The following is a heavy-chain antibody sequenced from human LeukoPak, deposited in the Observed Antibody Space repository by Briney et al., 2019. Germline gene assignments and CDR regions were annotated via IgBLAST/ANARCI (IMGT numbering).Heavy chain of an antibody. D-gene: IGHD1-26*01. J-gene: IGHJ4*02. Sequence: GGSLRLSCAASGFTFKTHAMSWVRRAPGKGLEWVSGLIENGATTYYADSVKGRFTISRDNSRDTMYLQMNSLRVEDTAVYYCVKDYQVGDSPAFGDYWGQGTLVTVSS. CDR1: GFTFKTHA. V-gene: IGHV3-23*01. CDR3: VKDYQVGDSPAFGDY. CDR2: LIENGATT.